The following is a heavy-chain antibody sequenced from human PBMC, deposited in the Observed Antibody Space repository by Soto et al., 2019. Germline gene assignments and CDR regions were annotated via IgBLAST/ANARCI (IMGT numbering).Heavy chain of an antibody. CDR3: ALVGRRGGPIRFED. D-gene: IGHD2-2*01. J-gene: IGHJ4*02. CDR1: GGVLSIFA. CDR2: VLPITAST. V-gene: IGHV1-69*14. Sequence: QVQLVQSGAEVRKPGSSVKVSCKTSGGVLSIFAMNWVRQAPGQGLEWMGGVLPITASTDYAQKFQGRVTLTADRSTRTFRLEVRGLRSEDTAFYYWALVGRRGGPIRFEDGGQGILITVSS.